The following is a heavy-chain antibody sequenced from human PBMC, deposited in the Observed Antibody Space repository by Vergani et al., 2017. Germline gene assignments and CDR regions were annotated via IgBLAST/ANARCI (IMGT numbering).Heavy chain of an antibody. J-gene: IGHJ5*02. CDR1: GFSLSTSGVS. CDR2: IYWNDDK. CDR3: AHRCLGRPGRRTSRFGSHWFDP. D-gene: IGHD3-16*01. Sequence: QITLKESGPTLVTLPQTLTLPCTVSGFSLSTSGVSVAWIRQPPGKALEWLALIYWNDDKSYSPSLKIRLTITKDTSKIQVVLTMTNMHPTDTATSFCAHRCLGRPGRRTSRFGSHWFDPWGPGTLVTVSS. V-gene: IGHV2-5*01.